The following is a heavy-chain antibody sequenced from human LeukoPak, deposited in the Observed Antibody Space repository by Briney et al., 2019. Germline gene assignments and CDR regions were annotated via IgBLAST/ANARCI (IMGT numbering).Heavy chain of an antibody. V-gene: IGHV3-20*04. D-gene: IGHD3-9*01. CDR3: ARAHRNYDILTGYDY. J-gene: IGHJ4*02. CDR2: INWNGGST. CDR1: GFTFDDYG. Sequence: PGGSLRLSCAASGFTFDDYGMSLVRQAPGKGLEWVSGINWNGGSTGYADSVKGRFTISRDNAKNSLYLQMNSLRAEDTALYYCARAHRNYDILTGYDYWGQGTLVTVSS.